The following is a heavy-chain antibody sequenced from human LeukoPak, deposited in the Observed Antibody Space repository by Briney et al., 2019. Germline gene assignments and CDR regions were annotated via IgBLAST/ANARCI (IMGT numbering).Heavy chain of an antibody. CDR3: ARQYYYDSSGYPLDY. J-gene: IGHJ4*02. CDR1: GGSISSYY. CDR2: IYYSGST. D-gene: IGHD3-22*01. Sequence: SETLSLTCTVSGGSISSYYWSWIRQPPGKGLEWIGYIYYSGSTKYNPSLKSRVTISIDTSKNQFSLKLNSVTAADTAVYYCARQYYYDSSGYPLDYWGQGTLVTVSS. V-gene: IGHV4-59*08.